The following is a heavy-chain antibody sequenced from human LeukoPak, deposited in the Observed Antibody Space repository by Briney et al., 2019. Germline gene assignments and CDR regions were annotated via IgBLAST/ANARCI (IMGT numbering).Heavy chain of an antibody. CDR3: ARESARATTVTNFDY. CDR2: INPSGGST. CDR1: GYTFTSYY. V-gene: IGHV1-46*01. Sequence: ASVKVSCKASGYTFTSYYMYWVRQAPGQVLEWMGIINPSGGSTSYAQKFQGRVTMTRDTSTSTVYMELSSLRSEDTAVYYCARESARATTVTNFDYWGQGTLVTVSS. J-gene: IGHJ4*02. D-gene: IGHD4-17*01.